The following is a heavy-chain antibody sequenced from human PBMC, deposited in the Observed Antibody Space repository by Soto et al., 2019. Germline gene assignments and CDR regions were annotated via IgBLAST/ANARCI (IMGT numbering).Heavy chain of an antibody. J-gene: IGHJ4*02. CDR2: ISGSGGST. Sequence: GGSLRLSCAASGFTFSNYAMSWVRQAPGKGLEWVSGISGSGGSTYHADSVKGRFTISRDNSKNTLYLQMNSLRAGDTAVYYCAKNGGYSHLKYYFDHWGQGTLVTVSS. D-gene: IGHD5-18*01. V-gene: IGHV3-23*01. CDR1: GFTFSNYA. CDR3: AKNGGYSHLKYYFDH.